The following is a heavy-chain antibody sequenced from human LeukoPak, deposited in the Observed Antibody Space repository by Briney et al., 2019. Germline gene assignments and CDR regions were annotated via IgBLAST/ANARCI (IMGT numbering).Heavy chain of an antibody. Sequence: SETLSLTCAVSVYSISSGYYWGWIRQPPGKGVEWIGSIYHSGSTYYNPSLKSRVTISVDTSKNQFSLKLSSVTAADTAVYYCARDDAYYGSGSDYWGRGTLVTVSS. CDR2: IYHSGST. J-gene: IGHJ4*02. CDR3: ARDDAYYGSGSDY. V-gene: IGHV4-38-2*02. D-gene: IGHD3-10*01. CDR1: VYSISSGYY.